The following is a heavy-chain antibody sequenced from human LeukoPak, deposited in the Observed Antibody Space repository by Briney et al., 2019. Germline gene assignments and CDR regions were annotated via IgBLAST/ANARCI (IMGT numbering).Heavy chain of an antibody. CDR3: ARAVGRGVVMTYYYYMDV. J-gene: IGHJ6*03. CDR1: GYTFTGYY. D-gene: IGHD1-26*01. V-gene: IGHV1-2*02. CDR2: INPISGVT. Sequence: ASVKVSCKVSGYTFTGYYIHWVRQAPGQGLQWMGWINPISGVTNYAQKFQGRVTMTRDTSISTAYMELSSLRSDDTAIYYCARAVGRGVVMTYYYYMDVWAKGTTVTVSS.